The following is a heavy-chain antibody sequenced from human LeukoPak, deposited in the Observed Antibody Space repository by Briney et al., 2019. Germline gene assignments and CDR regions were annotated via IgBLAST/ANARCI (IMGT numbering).Heavy chain of an antibody. Sequence: PGGSLRLSCAASGFTFSSYAMSWVRQAPGKGLEGVSSISGSGGRTYYADSVKGRFTISRDNSKKTVLLQMNSLRAEDTAIYYCTKLAGAILEEPTATLGWGMDAWGQGTTVTVSS. J-gene: IGHJ6*02. D-gene: IGHD2-2*01. CDR1: GFTFSSYA. CDR2: ISGSGGRT. CDR3: TKLAGAILEEPTATLGWGMDA. V-gene: IGHV3-23*01.